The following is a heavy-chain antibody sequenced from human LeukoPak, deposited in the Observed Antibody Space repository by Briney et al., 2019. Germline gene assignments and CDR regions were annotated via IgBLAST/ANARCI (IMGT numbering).Heavy chain of an antibody. CDR3: AAGGSGSYHY. CDR2: ISGSGGST. V-gene: IGHV3-23*01. D-gene: IGHD3-10*01. J-gene: IGHJ4*02. CDR1: GFTFSSYA. Sequence: GGSLGLSCAASGFTFSSYAMSWVRQAPGKGLEWVSAISGSGGSTYYADSVKGRFTISRDNSKNTLYLQMNSLRAEDTAVYYCAAGGSGSYHYWGQGTLVTVSS.